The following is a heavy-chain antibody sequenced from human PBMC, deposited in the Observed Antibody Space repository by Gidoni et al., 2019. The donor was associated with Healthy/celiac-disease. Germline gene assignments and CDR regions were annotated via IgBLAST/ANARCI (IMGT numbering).Heavy chain of an antibody. D-gene: IGHD5-12*01. V-gene: IGHV3-23*01. Sequence: EVQLLESGGGLVQPGGSLRLSCAASGFTFSSYAMSWVRQAPGKGLEWVSAISGSGGSTYYADSVKGRFTISRDNSKNTLYLQMNSLRAEDTAVYYCAKPLSLRSHRTEYFDYWGQGTLVTASS. J-gene: IGHJ4*02. CDR3: AKPLSLRSHRTEYFDY. CDR1: GFTFSSYA. CDR2: ISGSGGST.